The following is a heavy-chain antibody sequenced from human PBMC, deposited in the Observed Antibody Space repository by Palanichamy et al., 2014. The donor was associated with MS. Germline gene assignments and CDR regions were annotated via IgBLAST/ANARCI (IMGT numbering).Heavy chain of an antibody. J-gene: IGHJ4*02. CDR1: GFTFANGW. CDR3: ATDTGYNYPYANFDL. V-gene: IGHV3-15*01. Sequence: EVQLVESGGGLVKPGGSLRLSCVVSGFTFANGWMNWVRQAPGKGLEWVARVKSKRHGGTTAYASPVRGRFIVSRDDSANTLYLQMNSLKTEDTAVYYCATDTGYNYPYANFDLWGQGILVIASS. CDR2: VKSKRHGGTT. D-gene: IGHD5-24*01.